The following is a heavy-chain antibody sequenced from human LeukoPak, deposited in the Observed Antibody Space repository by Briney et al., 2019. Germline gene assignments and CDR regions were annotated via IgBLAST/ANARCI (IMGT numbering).Heavy chain of an antibody. CDR2: IYYSGST. V-gene: IGHV4-59*01. CDR3: ARGIDFWSGYYYFDY. Sequence: SETLSLTCTVSGGSISSYYWSWIRQPPGKGLEWIGYIYYSGSTNYNPSLKSRVTISVDTSKNQFSLELSSVTAADTAVYYCARGIDFWSGYYYFDYWGQGTLVTVSS. D-gene: IGHD3-3*01. CDR1: GGSISSYY. J-gene: IGHJ4*02.